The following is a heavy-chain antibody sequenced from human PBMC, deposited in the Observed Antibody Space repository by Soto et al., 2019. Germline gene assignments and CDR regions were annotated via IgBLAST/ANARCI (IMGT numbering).Heavy chain of an antibody. V-gene: IGHV3-48*02. CDR2: ISSSSSTI. CDR1: GFTFSSYS. J-gene: IGHJ6*02. Sequence: ESGGGLVQPGGSLRLSCAASGFTFSSYSMNWVRQAPGKGLEWVSYISSSSSTIYYADSVKGRFTISRDNAKNSLYLQMNSLRDEDTAVYYCARDGVHFAVNKTNYYYYYGMDVWGQGTTVTVSS. D-gene: IGHD3-3*01. CDR3: ARDGVHFAVNKTNYYYYYGMDV.